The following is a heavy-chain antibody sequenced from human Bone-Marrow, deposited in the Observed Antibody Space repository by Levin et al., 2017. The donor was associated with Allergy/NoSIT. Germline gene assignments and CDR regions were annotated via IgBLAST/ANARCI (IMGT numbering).Heavy chain of an antibody. Sequence: GASVKVSCKASGGTFSSYTISWVRQAPGQGLEWMGRIIPILGIANYAQKFQGRVTITADKSTSTAYMELSSLRSEHTAVYYCARGERPLWFGPSLGDYYYYYMDVWGKGTTVTVSS. V-gene: IGHV1-69*02. CDR3: ARGERPLWFGPSLGDYYYYYMDV. CDR1: GGTFSSYT. CDR2: IIPILGIA. D-gene: IGHD3-10*01. J-gene: IGHJ6*03.